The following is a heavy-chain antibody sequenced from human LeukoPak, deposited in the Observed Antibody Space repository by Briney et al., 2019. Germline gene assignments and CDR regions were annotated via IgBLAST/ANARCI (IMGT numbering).Heavy chain of an antibody. J-gene: IGHJ6*03. Sequence: SETLSLTCTVSGGSISYSNSYWGWIRQPPGKGLEWIGNIYFSGSTYYKQSLKSRVTISVDTSKNQFSLKLRSVTAADTAVYYCARDQGDRGVLYYYYYYMDVWGKGTTVTVSS. CDR3: ARDQGDRGVLYYYYYYMDV. CDR1: GGSISYSNSY. V-gene: IGHV4-39*07. D-gene: IGHD3-10*01. CDR2: IYFSGST.